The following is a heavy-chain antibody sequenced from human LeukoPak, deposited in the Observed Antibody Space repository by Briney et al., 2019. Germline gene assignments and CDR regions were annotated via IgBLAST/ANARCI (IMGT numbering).Heavy chain of an antibody. CDR3: ARDNPYDFWSGYPNWFDP. D-gene: IGHD3-3*01. CDR2: IYSSGST. Sequence: PSETLSLTCTVSGGSISSGSYYWSWIRQPAGKGLEWIGRIYSSGSTNYNPSLKSRVTISVDTSKNQFSLKLSSVTAADTAVYYCARDNPYDFWSGYPNWFDPWGQGTLVTVPS. CDR1: GGSISSGSYY. J-gene: IGHJ5*02. V-gene: IGHV4-61*02.